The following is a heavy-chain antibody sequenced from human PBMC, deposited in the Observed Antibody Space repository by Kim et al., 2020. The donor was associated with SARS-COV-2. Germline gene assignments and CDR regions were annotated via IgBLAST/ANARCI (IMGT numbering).Heavy chain of an antibody. CDR2: ISSSSSYI. D-gene: IGHD2-15*01. J-gene: IGHJ6*02. CDR1: GFTFSSYS. V-gene: IGHV3-21*01. Sequence: GGSLRLSCAASGFTFSSYSMNWVRQAPGKGLEWVSSISSSSSYIYYADSVKGRFTISRDNAKNSLYLQMNSLRAEDTAVYYCARDEGYCSGGSCYPPYYYYGMDVWGQGTTVTVSS. CDR3: ARDEGYCSGGSCYPPYYYYGMDV.